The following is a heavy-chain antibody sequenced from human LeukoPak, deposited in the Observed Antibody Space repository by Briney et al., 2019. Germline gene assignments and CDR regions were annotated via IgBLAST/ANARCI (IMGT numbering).Heavy chain of an antibody. CDR1: GFTFSSYS. CDR3: AKVYSQQWLVIYYFDY. Sequence: GGSLRLSCAASGFTFSSYSMNWVRQAPGKGLEWVSYISSSSSTIYYADSVKGRFTISRDNSKNTLYLQMNSLRAEDTAVYYCAKVYSQQWLVIYYFDYWGQGTLVTVSS. V-gene: IGHV3-48*01. CDR2: ISSSSSTI. J-gene: IGHJ4*02. D-gene: IGHD6-19*01.